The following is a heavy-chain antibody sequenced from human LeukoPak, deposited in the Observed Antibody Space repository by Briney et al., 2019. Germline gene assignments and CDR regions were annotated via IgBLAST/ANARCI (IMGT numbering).Heavy chain of an antibody. D-gene: IGHD3-22*01. V-gene: IGHV1-69*13. CDR3: ARGMIVVVQSHAFDI. CDR2: IMPIFGTA. J-gene: IGHJ3*02. CDR1: GCTFSSYA. Sequence: SVKVSCKASGCTFSSYAISWVRQAPGQGLEWMGGIMPIFGTANYAQKFQGRVTITADESTSTAYMVLSSLRSEGTVVYYCARGMIVVVQSHAFDIWGQGTMVTGSS.